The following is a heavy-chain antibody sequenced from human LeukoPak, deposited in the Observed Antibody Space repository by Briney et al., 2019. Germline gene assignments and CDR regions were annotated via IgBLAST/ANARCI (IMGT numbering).Heavy chain of an antibody. CDR3: ARDAGEDQFDY. V-gene: IGHV4-4*07. Sequence: PSETLSPTCTVSGGSISSYYWSWIRQPAGKGLEWIGRIFTSGSTDYNASLKSRVTMSVDTSKNQFSLKLTSVTAADTAVYYCARDAGEDQFDYWGQGIPVTVSS. D-gene: IGHD3-10*01. CDR2: IFTSGST. CDR1: GGSISSYY. J-gene: IGHJ4*02.